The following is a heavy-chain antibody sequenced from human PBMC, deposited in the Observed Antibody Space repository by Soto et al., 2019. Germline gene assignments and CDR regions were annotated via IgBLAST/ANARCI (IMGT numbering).Heavy chain of an antibody. D-gene: IGHD6-19*01. CDR3: TTNPGYNSG. CDR1: GFTFSQAW. CDR2: IKSKTDDETT. Sequence: GGSMRLSSAASGFTFSQAWMNWVRQAPGKGLEWVGRIKSKTDDETTDYAAPVKGRFTISRDDSKNTLYLQMNSLKTEDTGVYYCTTNPGYNSGWGQGTLVTVSS. V-gene: IGHV3-15*07. J-gene: IGHJ4*02.